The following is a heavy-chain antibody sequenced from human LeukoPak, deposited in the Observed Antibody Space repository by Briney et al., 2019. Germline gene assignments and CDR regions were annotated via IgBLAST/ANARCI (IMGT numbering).Heavy chain of an antibody. CDR1: GGSISSYY. D-gene: IGHD3-22*01. Sequence: SETLSLTCSVSGGSISSYYWSWIRQPPGKGLEWIGYIYYSGSTNYNPSLKSRVTISVDTSKNQFSLKLSSVTAADTAVYYCARELTYYYDSSGPGNWFDPWGQGTLVTVSS. CDR3: ARELTYYYDSSGPGNWFDP. J-gene: IGHJ5*02. V-gene: IGHV4-59*01. CDR2: IYYSGST.